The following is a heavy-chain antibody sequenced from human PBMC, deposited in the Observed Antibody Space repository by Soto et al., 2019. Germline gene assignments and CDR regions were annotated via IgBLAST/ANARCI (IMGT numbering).Heavy chain of an antibody. Sequence: QVQLVESGGGVVQPGRSLRLSCAASGFTFSNYGIHWVRQAPGKGLVWVTVISYDGSHKYYADSVKGRFTISRDNSKNTVYLEMNSLRDEDTAVYYCAKRRGDHSNYSWGIDVWGQGNTVTVSS. J-gene: IGHJ6*02. CDR1: GFTFSNYG. CDR3: AKRRGDHSNYSWGIDV. D-gene: IGHD4-4*01. CDR2: ISYDGSHK. V-gene: IGHV3-30*18.